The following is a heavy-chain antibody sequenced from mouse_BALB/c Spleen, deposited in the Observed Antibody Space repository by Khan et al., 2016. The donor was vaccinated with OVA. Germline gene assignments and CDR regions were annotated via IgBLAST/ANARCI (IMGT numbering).Heavy chain of an antibody. D-gene: IGHD2-14*01. CDR3: ARRTTGYAMDY. Sequence: VQLVESGAELSRPGASVKMSCKASGYTFTSNTMHWVKQRPGQGLEWMGYINPRSDYTIYSQKFKDKATLTANISSSTAYMQLSSLTSDDSAVYYCARRTTGYAMDYWGQGTSVTVSS. V-gene: IGHV1-4*01. CDR2: INPRSDYT. J-gene: IGHJ4*01. CDR1: GYTFTSNT.